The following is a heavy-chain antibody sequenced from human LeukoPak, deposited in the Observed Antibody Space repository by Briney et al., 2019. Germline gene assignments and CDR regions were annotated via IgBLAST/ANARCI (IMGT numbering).Heavy chain of an antibody. J-gene: IGHJ4*02. CDR1: GFTFSNYW. V-gene: IGHV3-7*03. CDR2: IRQDGSEK. Sequence: GGSLRLSCAVSGFTFSNYWMTWVRQTPGKGLEWVASIRQDGSEKYYVDSVKGRFTISRDNAKNSLYLQMNSLRAEDTAVYYCAKTESSSWSSFDYWGQGTLVTVSS. D-gene: IGHD6-13*01. CDR3: AKTESSSWSSFDY.